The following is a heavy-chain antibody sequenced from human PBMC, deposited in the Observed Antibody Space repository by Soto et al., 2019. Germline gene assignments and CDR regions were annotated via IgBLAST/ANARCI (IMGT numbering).Heavy chain of an antibody. Sequence: EVHLVESGGGLVQPGGSLRLSCAASGFTFSTYSTNWVRQAPGKGLEWVSYISSTSSTIYYADSVKGRFTISRDNAKNSLYLQMNSLRDEDTAVYYCARVGLPGTTAVMVNQHWGQGTLVTVSS. CDR2: ISSTSSTI. V-gene: IGHV3-48*02. CDR3: ARVGLPGTTAVMVNQH. CDR1: GFTFSTYS. D-gene: IGHD4-17*01. J-gene: IGHJ1*01.